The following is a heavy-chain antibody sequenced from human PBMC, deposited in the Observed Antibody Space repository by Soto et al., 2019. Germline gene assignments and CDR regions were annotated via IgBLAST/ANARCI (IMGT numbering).Heavy chain of an antibody. CDR2: ISGSGGST. J-gene: IGHJ4*02. Sequence: EVQLVESGGGLVQPGRSLRLSCAASGFTFDDYAMHWVRQAPGKGLEWVSGISGSGGSTYYADSVKGRFTISRDNSKNTLYLQMNSLRAEDTAVYYCAKDSIREDYWGQGTLVTVSS. D-gene: IGHD1-26*01. CDR3: AKDSIREDY. CDR1: GFTFDDYA. V-gene: IGHV3-23*04.